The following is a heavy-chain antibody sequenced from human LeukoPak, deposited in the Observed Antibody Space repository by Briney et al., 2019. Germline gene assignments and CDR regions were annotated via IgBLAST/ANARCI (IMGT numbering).Heavy chain of an antibody. CDR3: ASSSWSAWFDP. D-gene: IGHD6-13*01. J-gene: IGHJ5*02. CDR1: GGSFSGYY. CDR2: INHSGST. V-gene: IGHV4-34*01. Sequence: PSETLSLTCAVYGGSFSGYYWSWIRQPPGKGLEWIGEINHSGSTNYNPSLKSRVTISVDTSKNQFSLKLSSVTAADTAVYYCASSSWSAWFDPWGQGTLVTVPS.